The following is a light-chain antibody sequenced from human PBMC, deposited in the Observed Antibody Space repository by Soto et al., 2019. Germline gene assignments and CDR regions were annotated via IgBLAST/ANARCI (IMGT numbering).Light chain of an antibody. CDR1: QSVLYNSNNKNY. J-gene: IGKJ2*01. V-gene: IGKV4-1*01. CDR2: WAS. Sequence: DIVMTQSPDSLAVSLGEKATINCKSSQSVLYNSNNKNYLAWYQHKPGQPPKLLIYWASTRESGVPDRFSGSGSGTDFTLTISSLQAEDVAVYYCQQHYSTIYTFGQGTKLEIK. CDR3: QQHYSTIYT.